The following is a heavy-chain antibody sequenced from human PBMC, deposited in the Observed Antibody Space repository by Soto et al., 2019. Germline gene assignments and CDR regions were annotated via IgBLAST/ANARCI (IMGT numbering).Heavy chain of an antibody. CDR3: VKYYFDSSGYYGLNAFDI. CDR2: ISSNGGST. J-gene: IGHJ3*02. Sequence: PGGSLRLSCLASRFTFSTYAMHWVRQAPGKGLEYVSTISSNGGSTYYADSVKGRFTNSRDNSKNTLYLQMSSLRAEDTAVYYCVKYYFDSSGYYGLNAFDIWGQGTMVTVSS. CDR1: RFTFSTYA. D-gene: IGHD3-22*01. V-gene: IGHV3-64D*06.